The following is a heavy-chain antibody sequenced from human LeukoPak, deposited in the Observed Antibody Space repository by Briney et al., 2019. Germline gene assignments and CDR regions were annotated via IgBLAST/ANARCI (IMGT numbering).Heavy chain of an antibody. Sequence: EASVKVSCKASGGTFSSYAISWVRQAPGQGLEWMGGIIPIFGTANYAQQFQGRVTITTDESTSTAYMELSSLRSEDTAVYYCARDAETFFDYWGQGTLVTVSS. CDR2: IIPIFGTA. J-gene: IGHJ4*02. CDR3: ARDAETFFDY. V-gene: IGHV1-69*05. CDR1: GGTFSSYA.